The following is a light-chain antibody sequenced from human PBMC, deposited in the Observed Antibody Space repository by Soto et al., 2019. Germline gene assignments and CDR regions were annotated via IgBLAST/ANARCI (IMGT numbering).Light chain of an antibody. J-gene: IGLJ2*01. CDR1: SSNIGDNY. CDR2: ENN. V-gene: IGLV1-51*02. Sequence: QSVLTQPPSVSAAPGQKVTISCSGSSSNIGDNYVSWYQQLPGTAPKLIIYENNKRPSGIPDRFSGSKSGTSATLGITGLQTGDEADYYCGTWDTSLSAGGVFGGGTQLTVL. CDR3: GTWDTSLSAGGV.